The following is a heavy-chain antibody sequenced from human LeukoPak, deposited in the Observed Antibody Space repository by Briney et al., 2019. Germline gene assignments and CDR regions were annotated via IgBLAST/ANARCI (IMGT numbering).Heavy chain of an antibody. Sequence: PGGSLRLSCAASGFTFSNYWMHWVRQAPGKGLVWVSRINSDGINTSYADSVKGRFTISRDNAKNTLNLQMNSLRAEDTAVYYCAKEDPRTMDRGFDYWGQGTLVTVSS. V-gene: IGHV3-74*01. D-gene: IGHD4/OR15-4a*01. J-gene: IGHJ4*02. CDR1: GFTFSNYW. CDR3: AKEDPRTMDRGFDY. CDR2: INSDGINT.